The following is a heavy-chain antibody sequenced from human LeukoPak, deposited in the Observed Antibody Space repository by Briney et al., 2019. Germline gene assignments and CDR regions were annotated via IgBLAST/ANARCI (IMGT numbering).Heavy chain of an antibody. Sequence: SETLSLTCAVYGGSFSGYYWSWIRQPPGKGLEWIGEINHSGSTSYNPSLKSRVTISVDTSKNQFSLNLSSVTAADTAVYYCARLPGVAVAVFDWGQGTLVTVSS. V-gene: IGHV4-34*01. J-gene: IGHJ4*02. D-gene: IGHD6-19*01. CDR1: GGSFSGYY. CDR3: ARLPGVAVAVFD. CDR2: INHSGST.